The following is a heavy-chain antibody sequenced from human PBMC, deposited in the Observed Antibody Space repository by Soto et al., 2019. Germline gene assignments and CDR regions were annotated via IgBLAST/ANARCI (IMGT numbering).Heavy chain of an antibody. Sequence: EVQLVESGGGLVQPGGSLRLSCAASGFTFNSYSMNWVRQAPGKGLEWVSYISSSSSTIYYADSVKGRFTISRDNAKNSMYLQMNSLRDEDTAVYYCARAGYYGSGILLWGQGTLVTVSS. CDR3: ARAGYYGSGILL. CDR2: ISSSSSTI. CDR1: GFTFNSYS. D-gene: IGHD3-10*01. V-gene: IGHV3-48*02. J-gene: IGHJ4*02.